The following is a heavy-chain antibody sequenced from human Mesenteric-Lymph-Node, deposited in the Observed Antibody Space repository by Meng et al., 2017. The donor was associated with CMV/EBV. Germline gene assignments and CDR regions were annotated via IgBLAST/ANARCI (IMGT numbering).Heavy chain of an antibody. J-gene: IGHJ4*02. CDR2: SRNKANSYTT. CDR3: VSARNFNDYGDYSY. CDR1: GFTFSDVY. D-gene: IGHD4-17*01. V-gene: IGHV3-72*01. Sequence: GESLKISCAASGFTFSDVYMDWVRQAPGKGLKWVGRSRNKANSYTTEYAASVKGRFTISRDVSGNSLYLKMNSLKTEETAVYFCVSARNFNDYGDYSYWGQGTLVTVSS.